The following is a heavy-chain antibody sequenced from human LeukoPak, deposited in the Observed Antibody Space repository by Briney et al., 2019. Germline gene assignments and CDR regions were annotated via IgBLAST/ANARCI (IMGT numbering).Heavy chain of an antibody. V-gene: IGHV1-69*13. D-gene: IGHD1-1*01. CDR1: GGTFSSYA. Sequence: ASVKVSCKASGGTFSSYAISWVRQAPGQGLEWMGGIIPILGTANYAQKFQGRVTITADESTSTAYMELSSLRSEDTAVYYCAREIGWNDVLDYWGQGTLVTVSS. CDR2: IIPILGTA. J-gene: IGHJ4*02. CDR3: AREIGWNDVLDY.